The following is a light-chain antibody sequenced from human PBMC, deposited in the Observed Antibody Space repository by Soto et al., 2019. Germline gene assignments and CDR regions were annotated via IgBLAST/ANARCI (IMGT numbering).Light chain of an antibody. CDR2: DAS. V-gene: IGKV1-33*01. CDR1: QDISNY. J-gene: IGKJ5*01. CDR3: QQYANLPIT. Sequence: IQMTQSPSSLSSSLLYRFTITCQASQDISNYLNWYQQKPGTAPKLLIFDASSMESGVPSRFSGSGSGTHFTLTISGLQPEDIATYFCQQYANLPITFGQGTRLEIK.